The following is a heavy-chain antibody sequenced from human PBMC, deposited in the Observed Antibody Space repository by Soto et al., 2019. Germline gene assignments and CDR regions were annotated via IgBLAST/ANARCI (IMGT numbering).Heavy chain of an antibody. CDR3: AKRLRFLEWLSPYYGMDV. Sequence: PGGSLRLSCAASGFTFSSYAMSWVRQAPGKGLEWVSAISGSGGSTYYADSVKGRFTISRDNSKNTLYLQMNSLRAEDTAVYYCAKRLRFLEWLSPYYGMDVWGQGTTVTVSS. CDR1: GFTFSSYA. J-gene: IGHJ6*01. D-gene: IGHD3-3*01. CDR2: ISGSGGST. V-gene: IGHV3-23*01.